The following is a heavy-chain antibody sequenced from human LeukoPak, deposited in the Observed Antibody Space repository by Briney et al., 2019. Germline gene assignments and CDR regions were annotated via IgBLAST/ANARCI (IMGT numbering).Heavy chain of an antibody. Sequence: SVKLSCKVSLVTLSSYAISCVRQSPGHRLKWMGGIIPIFGTANYAQKCQGRVTVTADEPTSTAYMELSSLRSEDTAVYYCARPPGWLSSNNWFDPWGQGTLVTVSS. V-gene: IGHV1-69*13. CDR2: IIPIFGTA. J-gene: IGHJ5*02. CDR3: ARPPGWLSSNNWFDP. CDR1: LVTLSSYA. D-gene: IGHD5-12*01.